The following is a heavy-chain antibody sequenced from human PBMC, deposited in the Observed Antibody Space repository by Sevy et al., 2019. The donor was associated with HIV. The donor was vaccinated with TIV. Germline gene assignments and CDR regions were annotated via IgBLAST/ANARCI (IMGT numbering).Heavy chain of an antibody. V-gene: IGHV3-30*18. CDR1: GFTFSSYG. J-gene: IGHJ4*02. D-gene: IGHD3-16*02. CDR3: AKASPEDYDYVWGSYRYSPHS. Sequence: GGSLRLSCAASGFTFSSYGMHWVRQAPGKGLEWVAVISYDGSNKYYADSVKGRFTISRDKSKNTLYLQMNSLRAEDTAVYYCAKASPEDYDYVWGSYRYSPHSWGQGTLVTVSS. CDR2: ISYDGSNK.